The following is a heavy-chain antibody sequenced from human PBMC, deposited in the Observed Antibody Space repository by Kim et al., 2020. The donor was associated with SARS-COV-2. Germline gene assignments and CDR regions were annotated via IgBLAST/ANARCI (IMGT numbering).Heavy chain of an antibody. Sequence: NYSPSFQGHVTISADKSISTAYLQWSSLKASDTAMYYCATGGSSSGLVDYWGQGTLVTVSS. CDR3: ATGGSSSGLVDY. D-gene: IGHD6-6*01. J-gene: IGHJ4*02. V-gene: IGHV5-10-1*01.